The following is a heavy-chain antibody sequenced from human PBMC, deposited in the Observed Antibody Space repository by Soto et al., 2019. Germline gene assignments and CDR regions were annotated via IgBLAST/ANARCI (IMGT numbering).Heavy chain of an antibody. D-gene: IGHD3-22*01. Sequence: PSETLSLTCTVSGGSLSDYYWSWIRQPPGKGLEWIAYIYYSGSTNYNPSLKSRVTISVDTSKNQFSLKLSSVTAADTAVYYCASLTYYYDSSGYSSPEYFQHWGQGTLVTVSS. J-gene: IGHJ1*01. V-gene: IGHV4-59*08. CDR3: ASLTYYYDSSGYSSPEYFQH. CDR2: IYYSGST. CDR1: GGSLSDYY.